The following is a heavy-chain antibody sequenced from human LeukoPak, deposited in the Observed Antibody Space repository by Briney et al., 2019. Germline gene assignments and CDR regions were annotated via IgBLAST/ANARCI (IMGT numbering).Heavy chain of an antibody. J-gene: IGHJ5*02. CDR3: ARAYSSSWYFNWFDP. Sequence: SETLSLTCTVSGYSISSGYFWGWIRQPPGKGLEWIGTIYNSGSTYYNASLESRVTISVDTSKNQFSLKLSSVAAADTAVYYCARAYSSSWYFNWFDPWGQGTLVTVSS. CDR1: GYSISSGYF. D-gene: IGHD6-13*01. CDR2: IYNSGST. V-gene: IGHV4-38-2*02.